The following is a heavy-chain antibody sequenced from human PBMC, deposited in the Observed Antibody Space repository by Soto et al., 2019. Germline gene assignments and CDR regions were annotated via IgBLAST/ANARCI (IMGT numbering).Heavy chain of an antibody. Sequence: PSETLSLTCAVYGGSFSGYYWSWIRQPPGKGLEWIGEINHSGSTNYNPSLKSRVTISVDTSKNQFSLKLSSVTAADTAVYYCARGEPWFGELLLGIRRWFDPWGQGTLVTVSS. CDR3: ARGEPWFGELLLGIRRWFDP. D-gene: IGHD3-10*01. J-gene: IGHJ5*02. CDR2: INHSGST. V-gene: IGHV4-34*01. CDR1: GGSFSGYY.